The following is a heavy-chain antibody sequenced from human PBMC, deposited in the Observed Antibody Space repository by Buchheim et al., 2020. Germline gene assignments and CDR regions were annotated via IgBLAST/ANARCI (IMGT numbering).Heavy chain of an antibody. Sequence: EVQLVESGGGLAQPGGSQRLSCAASGFTFSSYEMNWVRQAPGKGLEWVSYISSSGSTIYYADSVKGRFTISRDNAKNSLYLQMNSLRAEDTAVYYCARSGGVEYYYYYYGMDVWGRGTT. CDR3: ARSGGVEYYYYYYGMDV. V-gene: IGHV3-48*03. J-gene: IGHJ6*02. CDR2: ISSSGSTI. CDR1: GFTFSSYE. D-gene: IGHD3-16*01.